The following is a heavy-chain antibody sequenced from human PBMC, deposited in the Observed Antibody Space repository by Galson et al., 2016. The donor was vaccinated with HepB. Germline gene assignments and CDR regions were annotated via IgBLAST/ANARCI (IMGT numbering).Heavy chain of an antibody. CDR3: ARGDGYCSSTTCCFKR. J-gene: IGHJ6*02. D-gene: IGHD2-2*01. CDR1: GGSITNYH. V-gene: IGHV4-59*01. CDR2: IYYSGGT. Sequence: SETLSLTCTVSGGSITNYHWSWIRQPPGKGLEWIGHIYYSGGTNYNPSLKSRVTISLDTSKNQFSLKLRSVTAADTAVYYCARGDGYCSSTTCCFKRWGQGTTVTVSS.